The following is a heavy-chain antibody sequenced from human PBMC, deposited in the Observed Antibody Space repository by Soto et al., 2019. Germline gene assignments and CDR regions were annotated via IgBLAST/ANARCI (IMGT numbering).Heavy chain of an antibody. CDR1: GFTFRSYA. J-gene: IGHJ4*02. V-gene: IGHV3-23*01. CDR3: AKEWTPRRVFDS. D-gene: IGHD5-12*01. Sequence: GGSLRLSCKASGFTFRSYAMSWVRHTPGKGLEWVSSISGSGDKTYYADSVKGRFTFSRDNSKNTLYLQMNSLRVEDTAVYYCAKEWTPRRVFDSWGQGTLVTVSS. CDR2: ISGSGDKT.